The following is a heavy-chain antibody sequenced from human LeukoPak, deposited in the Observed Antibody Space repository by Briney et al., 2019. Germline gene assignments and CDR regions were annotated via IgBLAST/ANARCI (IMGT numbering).Heavy chain of an antibody. V-gene: IGHV5-51*01. CDR2: IYPGDSDT. CDR1: GYSFTSYW. D-gene: IGHD3-22*01. CDR3: ARHVLNYYDSSGYSVDEDLFDY. J-gene: IGHJ4*02. Sequence: GGSLRLSCKGSGYSFTSYWIGWVRQMPGKGLGWMGIIYPGDSDTIYSPSFKGHVTISAEKSISTAYLQWSSLKASDTAMYYCARHVLNYYDSSGYSVDEDLFDYWGQGTLVTVSS.